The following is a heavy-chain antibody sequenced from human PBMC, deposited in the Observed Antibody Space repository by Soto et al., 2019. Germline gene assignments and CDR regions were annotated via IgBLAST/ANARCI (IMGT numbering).Heavy chain of an antibody. Sequence: SETLSLTCTVSGGSISSSSYYWSWIRQPPGKGLEWIGSIYYSGSTYYNPSLKSRVTISVDTSKNQFSLKLSSVTAADTAVYYCARVTAMVSSHWFDPWGQGTLVTVSS. V-gene: IGHV4-39*01. J-gene: IGHJ5*02. CDR2: IYYSGST. D-gene: IGHD5-18*01. CDR1: GGSISSSSYY. CDR3: ARVTAMVSSHWFDP.